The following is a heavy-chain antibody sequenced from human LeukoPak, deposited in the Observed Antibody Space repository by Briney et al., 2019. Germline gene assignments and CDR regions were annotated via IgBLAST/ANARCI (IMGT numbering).Heavy chain of an antibody. CDR1: GFAFSSYA. V-gene: IGHV3-23*01. D-gene: IGHD3-10*01. Sequence: GGSLRLSCAASGFAFSSYAMIWVRQAPGKGLEWVSSISGGGSNTYYADSVKGRFTISRDQSKNTLYVQMNSLRAEDTAIHYCAKSAGDYYYYYMDVWGKGTTVTVSS. J-gene: IGHJ6*03. CDR2: ISGGGSNT. CDR3: AKSAGDYYYYYMDV.